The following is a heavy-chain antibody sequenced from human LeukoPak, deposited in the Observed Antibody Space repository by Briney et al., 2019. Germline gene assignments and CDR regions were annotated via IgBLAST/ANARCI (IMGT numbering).Heavy chain of an antibody. CDR3: ARGIAAAGTHLIYYYYMDV. V-gene: IGHV1-2*02. CDR2: INPNSGGT. Sequence: ASVKVSCQASAYTFTGYYMHWVRQAPGQGLEWMGWINPNSGGTNYAQKFQGRVTMTRDTSISTTYMELSRLRSDDTAVYYCARGIAAAGTHLIYYYYMDVWGKGTTVTVSS. CDR1: AYTFTGYY. D-gene: IGHD6-13*01. J-gene: IGHJ6*03.